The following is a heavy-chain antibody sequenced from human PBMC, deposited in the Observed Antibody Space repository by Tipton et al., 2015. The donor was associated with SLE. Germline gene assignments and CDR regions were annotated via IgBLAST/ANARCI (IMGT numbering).Heavy chain of an antibody. Sequence: SLRLSCAASGFTVSTNYMTWVRQAPGKGLEWVSLIYSDGRTFYADSVKGKFIIPRDTSKNTLYLQMDSLRAEDTAVYYCARIQFDAFDIWGQGTMVTVSS. D-gene: IGHD4-11*01. J-gene: IGHJ3*02. V-gene: IGHV3-66*01. CDR3: ARIQFDAFDI. CDR1: GFTVSTNY. CDR2: IYSDGRT.